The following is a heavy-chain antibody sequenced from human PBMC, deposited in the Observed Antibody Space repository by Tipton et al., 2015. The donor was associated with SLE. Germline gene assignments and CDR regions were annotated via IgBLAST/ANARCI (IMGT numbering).Heavy chain of an antibody. CDR2: IYYSGST. J-gene: IGHJ4*02. CDR1: GGSISSSSYY. V-gene: IGHV4-39*07. Sequence: TLSLTCTVSGGSISSSSYYWGWIRQPPGKWLEWIGSIYYSGSTYYNPSLKSRVTISVDTSKNQFSLKLSSVTAADTAVYYCARVQLNWGHFDYWGQGPLVTVSS. D-gene: IGHD7-27*01. CDR3: ARVQLNWGHFDY.